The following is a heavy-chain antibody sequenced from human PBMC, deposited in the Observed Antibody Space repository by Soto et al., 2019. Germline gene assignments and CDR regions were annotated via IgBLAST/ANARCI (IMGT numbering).Heavy chain of an antibody. V-gene: IGHV3-48*02. J-gene: IGHJ6*02. CDR2: ISSTSSTM. CDR3: ARKSGLDV. Sequence: EVQLVESGGGLVEPGGSLRLSCAASGFTFSSYSMNWVRQAPGKGLEWVSYISSTSSTMYYADSVKGRFTISRDNAKNSLYLQITSLRDEDTALYYCARKSGLDVWGQGTTVTVSS. CDR1: GFTFSSYS.